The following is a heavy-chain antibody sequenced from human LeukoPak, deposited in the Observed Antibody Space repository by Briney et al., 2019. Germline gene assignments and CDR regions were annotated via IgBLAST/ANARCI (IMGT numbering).Heavy chain of an antibody. J-gene: IGHJ5*02. V-gene: IGHV4-59*08. D-gene: IGHD3-10*01. Sequence: PSETLSLTCTVSGGSLSSYYWSWLRQPPGKGLEWIGYIYYSGSTNYNPSLKRRVTISVDTSKNQFSLKLSSVTAADAAVYYCARGDYYGSGRLRGWFDPWGQGTLVTVSS. CDR3: ARGDYYGSGRLRGWFDP. CDR2: IYYSGST. CDR1: GGSLSSYY.